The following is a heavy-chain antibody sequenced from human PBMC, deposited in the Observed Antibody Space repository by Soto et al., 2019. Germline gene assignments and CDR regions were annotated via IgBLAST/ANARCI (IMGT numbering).Heavy chain of an antibody. CDR3: ARAVPGQVRSAWTWLDY. Sequence: QVQLVESGGGVVQPGRSLRLSCEASGFTFRDYAMHWVRQAPGKGLEWVAAIPSDGSAQHYADSVKGRFSISRDNSKNTLSLQMNSLRPEDAALYYCARAVPGQVRSAWTWLDYWGQGTLVTVSS. J-gene: IGHJ4*02. CDR2: IPSDGSAQ. D-gene: IGHD1-1*01. V-gene: IGHV3-30-3*01. CDR1: GFTFRDYA.